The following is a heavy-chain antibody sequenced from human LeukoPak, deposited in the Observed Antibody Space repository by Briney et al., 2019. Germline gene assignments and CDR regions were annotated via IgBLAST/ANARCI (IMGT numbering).Heavy chain of an antibody. CDR3: AKEIGYCSGGICYSLEYFLN. Sequence: GGSLRLSCAASGFTFSSYAMSWVRQAPGKGLEWVSAISGSGGNTYYVDSVKGRFTISRDNSKNTLYLQMNSLRVEDTAIYYCAKEIGYCSGGICYSLEYFLNWGQGTLVIVSS. D-gene: IGHD2-15*01. V-gene: IGHV3-23*01. CDR2: ISGSGGNT. J-gene: IGHJ1*01. CDR1: GFTFSSYA.